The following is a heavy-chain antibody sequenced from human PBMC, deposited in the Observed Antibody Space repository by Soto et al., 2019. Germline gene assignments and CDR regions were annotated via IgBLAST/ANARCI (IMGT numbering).Heavy chain of an antibody. Sequence: GGSLRLSCAASGFTFSSYWMSWVRQAPGKGLEWVAGISYDGRNKYYVDSVKGRFTISRDNSKNTLDLQMNSLRVEDTAVFYCAQDTYYHDTSGYYTFDYWGQGALVTVSS. CDR1: GFTFSSYW. CDR2: ISYDGRNK. V-gene: IGHV3-30*18. CDR3: AQDTYYHDTSGYYTFDY. J-gene: IGHJ4*02. D-gene: IGHD3-22*01.